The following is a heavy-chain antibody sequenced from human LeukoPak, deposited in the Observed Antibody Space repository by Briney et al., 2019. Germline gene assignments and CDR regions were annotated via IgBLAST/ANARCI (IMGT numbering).Heavy chain of an antibody. V-gene: IGHV3-48*01. Sequence: GGSLRLSCAASGFTFSSYSMNWVRQAPGKGLEWVSYISSSSSTIYYADSVKGRFTISRDNAKNSLYLQMNSLRAEDTAVYYCARDPFYCSGGSCYFFDYWGQGTLVTVSS. CDR2: ISSSSSTI. CDR3: ARDPFYCSGGSCYFFDY. CDR1: GFTFSSYS. D-gene: IGHD2-15*01. J-gene: IGHJ4*02.